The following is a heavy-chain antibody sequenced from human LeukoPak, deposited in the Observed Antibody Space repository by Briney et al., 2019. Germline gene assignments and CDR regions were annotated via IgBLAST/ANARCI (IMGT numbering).Heavy chain of an antibody. D-gene: IGHD6-19*01. CDR3: ARGPAVVYMDV. CDR1: GYTFTSYG. Sequence: ASVKVSCKASGYTFTSYGISWVRQAPGQGLEWMGWISAYNGNTNYAQKLQGRVTMTRNTSISTAYMELSSLRSEDTAVYYCARGPAVVYMDVWGKGTTVTISS. V-gene: IGHV1-18*01. J-gene: IGHJ6*03. CDR2: ISAYNGNT.